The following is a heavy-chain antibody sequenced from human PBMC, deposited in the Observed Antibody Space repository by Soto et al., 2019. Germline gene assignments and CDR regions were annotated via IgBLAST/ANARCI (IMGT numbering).Heavy chain of an antibody. J-gene: IGHJ6*02. D-gene: IGHD2-15*01. CDR2: IRSKANSFAT. CDR1: GFTFSGSA. Sequence: GGSLRLSCAASGFTFSGSAMHWVRQASGKGLEWVGRIRSKANSFATAYAASVKCRFTSSRDDTKNTAYLQMNSLKTEETAVYYCTRPPLRGYCCGGSCYGAYYYYGMDVWGRGTTVTVSS. CDR3: TRPPLRGYCCGGSCYGAYYYYGMDV. V-gene: IGHV3-73*01.